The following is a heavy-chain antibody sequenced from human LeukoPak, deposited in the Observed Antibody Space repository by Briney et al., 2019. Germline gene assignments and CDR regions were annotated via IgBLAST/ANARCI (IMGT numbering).Heavy chain of an antibody. V-gene: IGHV3-7*01. CDR2: IKKDGSEK. CDR1: GFTFSSYW. J-gene: IGHJ4*02. Sequence: GGSLRLSCAASGFTFSSYWMSWVRQAPGKGLEWVANIKKDGSEKYYVDSVKGRFTISRDNAKTSLYLQMNSLRAEDAAVYYCARDLSGVTGYTYGRGIDYWGQGTLVTVSS. CDR3: ARDLSGVTGYTYGRGIDY. D-gene: IGHD5-18*01.